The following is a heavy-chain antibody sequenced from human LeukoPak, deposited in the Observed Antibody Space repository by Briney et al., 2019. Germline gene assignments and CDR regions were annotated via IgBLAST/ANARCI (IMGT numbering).Heavy chain of an antibody. Sequence: GASVKVSCKASGYTFTSYGISWVRQAPGQGLEWMGWTSAYNGNTNYAQKLQGRVTMTTDTSTSTAYMELRSLRSDDTAVYYCARVLGTTGYYYYGMDVWGQGTTVTVSS. V-gene: IGHV1-18*01. J-gene: IGHJ6*02. D-gene: IGHD4-17*01. CDR2: TSAYNGNT. CDR1: GYTFTSYG. CDR3: ARVLGTTGYYYYGMDV.